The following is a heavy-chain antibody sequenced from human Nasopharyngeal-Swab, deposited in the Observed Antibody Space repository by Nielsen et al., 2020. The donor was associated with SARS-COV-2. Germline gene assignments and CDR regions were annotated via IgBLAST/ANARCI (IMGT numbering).Heavy chain of an antibody. CDR3: AKVKSGTSYDAFDI. CDR1: RFTFSNYA. Sequence: GESLKISCTASRFTFSNYAMTWVRQAPGKGLEWVSSIRVSGDTTYYADSVKGRFTISRDSSKNTLYLQMNSLRAEDTALYYCAKVKSGTSYDAFDIWGQGTMVTVSS. J-gene: IGHJ3*02. V-gene: IGHV3-23*01. D-gene: IGHD1-26*01. CDR2: IRVSGDTT.